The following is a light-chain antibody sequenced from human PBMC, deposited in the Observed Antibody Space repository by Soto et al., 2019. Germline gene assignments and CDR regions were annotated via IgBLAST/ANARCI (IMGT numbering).Light chain of an antibody. Sequence: DIVLTQSPGTLSLSPGERATLSCRASESVSSTYLAWYQQKPGQAPRLLIYGASNRATGIPDRFSGSGSGTGFTLTISRLEPEDFAVYYCQQYNNWPPWTFGQGTKVEIK. CDR3: QQYNNWPPWT. CDR1: ESVSSTY. J-gene: IGKJ1*01. CDR2: GAS. V-gene: IGKV3-20*01.